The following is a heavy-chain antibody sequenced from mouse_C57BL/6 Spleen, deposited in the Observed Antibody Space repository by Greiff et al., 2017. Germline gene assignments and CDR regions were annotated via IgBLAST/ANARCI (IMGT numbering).Heavy chain of an antibody. Sequence: EVQLVESGPGLVKPSQSLSLTCSVTGYSITSGYYWNWIRQFPGNKLEWMGYISYDGSNNYNPSLKNRNSITRDESKYQFFLMLHSGTTADTAADYCAREGGVWCFDVWGTGTPVTVSA. CDR2: ISYDGSN. V-gene: IGHV3-6*01. J-gene: IGHJ1*03. CDR1: GYSITSGYY. CDR3: AREGGVWCFDV.